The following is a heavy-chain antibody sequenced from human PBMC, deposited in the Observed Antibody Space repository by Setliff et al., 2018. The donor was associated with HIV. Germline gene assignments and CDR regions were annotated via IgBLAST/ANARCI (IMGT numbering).Heavy chain of an antibody. Sequence: SETLSLTCTVSDDSIKSDNYYWSWVRQPAGKGLEWIGRVYITGRIHYNPSLKSRVSLSIDTSKNQFSLNLRSVTAADTAVYYCARERDDSGDYVSLFVHWGQGALVTVSS. J-gene: IGHJ4*02. CDR3: ARERDDSGDYVSLFVH. D-gene: IGHD4-17*01. CDR1: DDSIKSDNYY. CDR2: VYITGRI. V-gene: IGHV4-61*02.